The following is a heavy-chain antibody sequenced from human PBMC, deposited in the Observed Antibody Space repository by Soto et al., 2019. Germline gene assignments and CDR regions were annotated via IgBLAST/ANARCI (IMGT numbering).Heavy chain of an antibody. CDR3: ATDRFNTELVHVNHLFDY. V-gene: IGHV1-24*01. CDR2: FDPEDGET. J-gene: IGHJ4*02. CDR1: GYTLTELS. Sequence: XVKVSCKVSGYTLTELSMHCVRHAPGKGLEWMGGFDPEDGETIYAQKFQGRVTMTEDTSTDTAYMELSSLRPEDTDVYYCATDRFNTELVHVNHLFDYWGQGTLVTVSS. D-gene: IGHD6-6*01.